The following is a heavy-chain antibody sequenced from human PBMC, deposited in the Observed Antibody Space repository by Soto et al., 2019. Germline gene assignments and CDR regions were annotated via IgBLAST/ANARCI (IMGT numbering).Heavy chain of an antibody. V-gene: IGHV3-15*07. CDR3: TADAGDDSSGYPSFGY. Sequence: EVQLVESGGGLVKPGGSLRLSCAASGFTFSNAWMNWVRQAPGKGLEWVGRIKSKTDGGTTDHAAPVKGRFTISRDYSKNTLYLQMNSLKTEDTAVYYCTADAGDDSSGYPSFGYWGQGTLVTVSS. D-gene: IGHD3-22*01. CDR2: IKSKTDGGTT. J-gene: IGHJ4*02. CDR1: GFTFSNAW.